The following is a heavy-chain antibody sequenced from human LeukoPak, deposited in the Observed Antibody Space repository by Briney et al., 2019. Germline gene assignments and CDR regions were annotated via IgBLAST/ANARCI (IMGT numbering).Heavy chain of an antibody. V-gene: IGHV4-4*07. D-gene: IGHD6-19*01. J-gene: IGHJ4*02. CDR3: ARESSGWAPFDY. Sequence: SETLSLTCTVSGGSISRYYWSWIRQPVGKGLEWIGRIYTSGSTNYNPSLKSRVTMSVDTSKNQFSLKLSSVTAADTAVYYCARESSGWAPFDYWGQGTLVTVSS. CDR1: GGSISRYY. CDR2: IYTSGST.